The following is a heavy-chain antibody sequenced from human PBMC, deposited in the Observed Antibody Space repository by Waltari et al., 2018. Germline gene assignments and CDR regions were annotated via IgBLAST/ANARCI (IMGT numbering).Heavy chain of an antibody. D-gene: IGHD7-27*01. J-gene: IGHJ4*02. CDR2: INPNSCAT. Sequence: QVQMVQSGAEVKKPGASVKVSCKASGYSFTAYYLHWVRQAPGQGLEWRGRINPNSCATTYAQMFQGRVTMTRDTSISTAYMEVTGLRSDDTAVYYCARVLSTVQLGIFAYWGQGTVVTVSS. V-gene: IGHV1-2*06. CDR3: ARVLSTVQLGIFAY. CDR1: GYSFTAYY.